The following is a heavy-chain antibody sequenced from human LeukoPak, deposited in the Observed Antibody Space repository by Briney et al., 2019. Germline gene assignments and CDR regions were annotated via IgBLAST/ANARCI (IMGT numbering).Heavy chain of an antibody. CDR1: GFRFSIYW. V-gene: IGHV3-7*01. CDR2: AKQDGTEK. CDR3: ARDRGYSSFDN. D-gene: IGHD5-18*01. J-gene: IGHJ4*02. Sequence: GGSLRLSCEASGFRFSIYWMSWVRQAPGKGLEWVANAKQDGTEKNYVDSVKGRFTISRDNAKKSLYLQMNSLRAEDTAVYYCARDRGYSSFDNWGQGTLVTVSS.